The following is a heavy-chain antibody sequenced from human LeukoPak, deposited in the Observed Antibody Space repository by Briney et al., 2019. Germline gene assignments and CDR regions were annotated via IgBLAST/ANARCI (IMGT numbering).Heavy chain of an antibody. V-gene: IGHV4-34*01. Sequence: SETLSLTCAVYGGSFSGYYWSWIRQPPGKGLEWIGEINHSGSTNYNPSLKSRVTISGDTSKHHFSLELRSVTAADAAVYYCAISGNYFSRDAFDIWGQGTMVTVSS. J-gene: IGHJ3*02. CDR1: GGSFSGYY. CDR3: AISGNYFSRDAFDI. CDR2: INHSGST. D-gene: IGHD1-26*01.